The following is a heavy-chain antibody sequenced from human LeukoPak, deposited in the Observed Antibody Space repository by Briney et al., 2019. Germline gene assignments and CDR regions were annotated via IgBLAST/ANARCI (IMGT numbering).Heavy chain of an antibody. CDR3: ARVRGAARLFGAY. D-gene: IGHD6-6*01. CDR1: GGSFSGYY. V-gene: IGHV4-34*01. J-gene: IGHJ4*01. CDR2: INHSGST. Sequence: SETLSLTCAVYGGSFSGYYWSWIRQPPGKGLEWIGEINHSGSTNYNPSLKSRVTISVDTSKNQFSLKLSSVTAADTAVYYCARVRGAARLFGAYWGQGSLATISS.